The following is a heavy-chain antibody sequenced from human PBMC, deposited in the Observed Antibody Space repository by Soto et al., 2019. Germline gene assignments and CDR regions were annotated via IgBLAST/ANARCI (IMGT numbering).Heavy chain of an antibody. CDR2: ISTYNIDT. J-gene: IGHJ4*02. CDR3: ARGGFAYGYLDF. D-gene: IGHD5-18*01. Sequence: QVQLVQSGAEVKKPGASLKVSCKTSGYTFTSYGIVWVRQAPGQGLEWMGWISTYNIDTKYAQKFKGRVTMSTDTSTTTAYTELSSLTSDDTAMYYCARGGFAYGYLDFWGQGTLATVSS. CDR1: GYTFTSYG. V-gene: IGHV1-18*01.